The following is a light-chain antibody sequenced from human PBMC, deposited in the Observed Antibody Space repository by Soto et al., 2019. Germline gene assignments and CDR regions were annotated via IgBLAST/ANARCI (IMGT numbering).Light chain of an antibody. Sequence: DIQMTQSPSSLSASVGDRVTITCRASQSISSYLNWYQQKPGKAPKLLIYAASSLQSGVPSRFSGSGSGTDFTLIISSLQTGDFATYYCQQSYCTPLTFGQGTKVESK. CDR3: QQSYCTPLT. V-gene: IGKV1-39*01. CDR2: AAS. J-gene: IGKJ1*01. CDR1: QSISSY.